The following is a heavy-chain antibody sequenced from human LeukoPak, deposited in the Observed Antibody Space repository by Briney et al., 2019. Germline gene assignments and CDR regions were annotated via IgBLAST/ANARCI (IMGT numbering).Heavy chain of an antibody. CDR1: GGSISSYY. D-gene: IGHD5-18*01. Sequence: SETLSLTCTVSGGSISSYYWSWIRQPPGKGLEWIGYIYYSGSTNYHPALKSRVTISVDTSKNQFSLKLSSVTAADTAAYYCARLFMGYSYGLLWFDPWGQGTLVTVSS. CDR3: ARLFMGYSYGLLWFDP. CDR2: IYYSGST. V-gene: IGHV4-59*08. J-gene: IGHJ5*02.